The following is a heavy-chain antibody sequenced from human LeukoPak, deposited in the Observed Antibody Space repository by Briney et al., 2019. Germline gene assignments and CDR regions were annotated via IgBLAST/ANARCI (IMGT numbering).Heavy chain of an antibody. Sequence: GGSLRLSCAASGFTFSGYAMHWVRQAPGKGLEWVAVISYDGSNKYYADAVKGRLTISRDNSKNTLYLQMNSLRAEDTAVYYCARDYGDYDYYYYGMDVWGQGTTVTVSS. J-gene: IGHJ6*02. CDR2: ISYDGSNK. D-gene: IGHD4-17*01. CDR1: GFTFSGYA. V-gene: IGHV3-30-3*01. CDR3: ARDYGDYDYYYYGMDV.